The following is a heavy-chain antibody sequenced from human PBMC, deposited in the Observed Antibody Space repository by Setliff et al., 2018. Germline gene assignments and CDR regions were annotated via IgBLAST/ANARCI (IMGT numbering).Heavy chain of an antibody. V-gene: IGHV3-23*01. CDR2: ISLTGGRT. Sequence: PGGSLRLSCAASGFTFNAYWMSWVRQAPGKGLEWVSAISLTGGRTYYADLVKGRFNISRNNSKNSLYLEINNLRGEDTARYYCAKVDAEGYNYVGFFDSWGQGTQVTVSS. D-gene: IGHD3-16*01. CDR1: GFTFNAYW. CDR3: AKVDAEGYNYVGFFDS. J-gene: IGHJ4*02.